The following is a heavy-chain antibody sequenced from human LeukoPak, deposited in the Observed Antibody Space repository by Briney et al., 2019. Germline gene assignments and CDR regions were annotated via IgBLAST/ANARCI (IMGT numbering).Heavy chain of an antibody. Sequence: GSLRLSCAASGFTFSSYSMNWIRQPPGKGLEWIGEINHSGSTNYNPSLKSRVTISVDTSKNQFSLKLSSVTAADTAVYYCARGCRSSSLYYYYYYMDVWGKGTTVTVSS. CDR2: INHSGST. V-gene: IGHV4-34*01. J-gene: IGHJ6*03. CDR3: ARGCRSSSLYYYYYYMDV. CDR1: GFTFSSYS. D-gene: IGHD6-13*01.